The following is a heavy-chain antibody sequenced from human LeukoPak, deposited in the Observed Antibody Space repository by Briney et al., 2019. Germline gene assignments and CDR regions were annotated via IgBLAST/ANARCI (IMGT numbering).Heavy chain of an antibody. CDR1: GYSFSKFW. CDR3: ARQSVSGAAFDP. CDR2: IYPGDSET. Sequence: KPGESLNISCKGSGYSFSKFWIDWVRQMPGKDLEWVGIIYPGDSETRYSPSFQGQVTISVDKSINTAYLQWSSLKASDTAMYYCARQSVSGAAFDPWGQGTLVTVSS. D-gene: IGHD4-17*01. J-gene: IGHJ5*02. V-gene: IGHV5-51*01.